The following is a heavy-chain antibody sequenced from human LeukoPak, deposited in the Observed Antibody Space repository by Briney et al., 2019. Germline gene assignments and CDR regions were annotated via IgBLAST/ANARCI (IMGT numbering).Heavy chain of an antibody. CDR3: ARDDSGPDY. Sequence: GGSLRLSCAASGFTFSSYWMSWVRQAPGKGLEWVANMNQDGSEKYYVDSVKGRFTISRDNAENSLYLQMNSLRAEDTAVYYCARDDSGPDYWGQGILVTVSS. CDR2: MNQDGSEK. V-gene: IGHV3-7*01. CDR1: GFTFSSYW. J-gene: IGHJ4*02. D-gene: IGHD6-19*01.